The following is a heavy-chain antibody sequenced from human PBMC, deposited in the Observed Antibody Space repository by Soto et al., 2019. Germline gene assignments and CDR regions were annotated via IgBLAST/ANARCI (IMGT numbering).Heavy chain of an antibody. D-gene: IGHD3-10*01. V-gene: IGHV3-23*01. CDR1: VFTLRTNP. CDR3: AKDFQFGGSGTGYFDN. J-gene: IGHJ4*02. Sequence: GSLRPSCVASVFTLRTNPMSWVRQAPGKGLEWVSGVSDSGAKTYYADSVKGRFTVSRDNSKNTLYLEMKSLRAEDTAVYYCAKDFQFGGSGTGYFDNWGQGTLVTVSS. CDR2: VSDSGAKT.